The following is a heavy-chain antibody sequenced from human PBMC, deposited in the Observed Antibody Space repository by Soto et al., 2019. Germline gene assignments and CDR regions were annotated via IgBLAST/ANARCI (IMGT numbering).Heavy chain of an antibody. V-gene: IGHV4-34*01. D-gene: IGHD1-26*01. CDR3: ARHHVRGRTIAGAAEF. Sequence: SETLSLTCAVYGKSLSGYYWSWIGQPPGKALEWIGEINHSGNTNYNPSLKSRVTISVDTSKNQLFLNLSSVTAADTAMYYCARHHVRGRTIAGAAEFWGQGTLVTVSS. J-gene: IGHJ4*02. CDR2: INHSGNT. CDR1: GKSLSGYY.